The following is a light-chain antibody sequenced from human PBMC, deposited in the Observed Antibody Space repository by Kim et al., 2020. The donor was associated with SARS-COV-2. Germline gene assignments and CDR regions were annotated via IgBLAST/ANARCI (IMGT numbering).Light chain of an antibody. J-gene: IGLJ2*01. CDR1: SSNIGNNY. CDR2: DND. V-gene: IGLV1-51*01. CDR3: RTWDSSLSAAV. Sequence: QSVLTQPPSVSAAPGQKVTISCSGGSSNIGNNYVSWYQQLPGTAPKLLIYDNDKRPSGIPDRFSGSKSGTSATLGIPGLQPGDEADYYCRTWDSSLSAAVFGGGTQLTVL.